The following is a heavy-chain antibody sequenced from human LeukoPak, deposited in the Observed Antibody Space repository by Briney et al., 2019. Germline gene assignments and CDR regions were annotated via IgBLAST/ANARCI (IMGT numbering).Heavy chain of an antibody. D-gene: IGHD1-1*01. CDR2: IGTAGDT. CDR3: ARGYTGYAFDI. V-gene: IGHV3-13*01. J-gene: IGHJ3*02. Sequence: GGSLRLSCAASGFTFSSYDMHWSRKATGKGRDWVSAIGTAGDTYYPGSVKGRFTISGENAKNSLYLQMNSLRAGDTAVYYCARGYTGYAFDIWGQGTMVTVSS. CDR1: GFTFSSYD.